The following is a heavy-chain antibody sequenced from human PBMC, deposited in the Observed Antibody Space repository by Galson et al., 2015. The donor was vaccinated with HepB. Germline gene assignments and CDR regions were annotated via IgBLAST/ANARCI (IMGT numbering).Heavy chain of an antibody. CDR3: ARTQYSRLRAGIAARPVDY. D-gene: IGHD6-6*01. Sequence: SVKVSCKASGYTFTSYDINWVRQATGQGLEWMGWMNPNSGNTGYAQKFQGRVTMTRNTSISTAYMELSSLRSEDTAVYYCARTQYSRLRAGIAARPVDYWGQGTLVTVSS. CDR1: GYTFTSYD. CDR2: MNPNSGNT. V-gene: IGHV1-8*01. J-gene: IGHJ4*02.